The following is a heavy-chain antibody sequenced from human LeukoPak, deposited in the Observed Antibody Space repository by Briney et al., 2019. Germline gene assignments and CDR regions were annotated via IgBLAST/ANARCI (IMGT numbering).Heavy chain of an antibody. Sequence: GGSLRLSCAAYAFTFSAYYMSWIRQAPGKGLKWVSYISSSGSTIYYADSVKGRFTISRDNAKNSLYLQMNSLRAEDTAVYYCAREAGYSSSWHINYWGQGTLVTVSS. D-gene: IGHD6-13*01. V-gene: IGHV3-11*04. J-gene: IGHJ4*02. CDR3: AREAGYSSSWHINY. CDR2: ISSSGSTI. CDR1: AFTFSAYY.